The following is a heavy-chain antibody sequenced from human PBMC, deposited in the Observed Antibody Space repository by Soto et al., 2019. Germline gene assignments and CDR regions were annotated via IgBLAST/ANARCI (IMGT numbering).Heavy chain of an antibody. CDR2: ISAYNGNT. V-gene: IGHV1-18*01. CDR1: GYTFTSYG. Sequence: ASVKVSCKASGYTFTSYGISWVRQAPGQGLEWMGWISAYNGNTNYAQKLQGRVTMTTDTSTSTAYMELRSLRSDDTAVYYCARDSWYYGSGTNYNNRFDPWVQGTLVTDSS. D-gene: IGHD3-10*01. J-gene: IGHJ5*02. CDR3: ARDSWYYGSGTNYNNRFDP.